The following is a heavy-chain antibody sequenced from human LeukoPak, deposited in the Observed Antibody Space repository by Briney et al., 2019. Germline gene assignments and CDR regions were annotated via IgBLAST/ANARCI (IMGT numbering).Heavy chain of an antibody. J-gene: IGHJ4*02. D-gene: IGHD3-9*01. V-gene: IGHV4-59*01. Sequence: SETLSLTCTVSDSITTYSWTWIRQPPGKGLEWIGFIYNRGNTDYNPSLKSRVTMSADTSKNHFSLNLISVTPADTAVYYCARETPLRYFDWLPHNYFDYWGQGTLVTVSS. CDR2: IYNRGNT. CDR1: DSITTYS. CDR3: ARETPLRYFDWLPHNYFDY.